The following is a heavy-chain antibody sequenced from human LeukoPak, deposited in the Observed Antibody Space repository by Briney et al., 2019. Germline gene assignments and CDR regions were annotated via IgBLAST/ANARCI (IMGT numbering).Heavy chain of an antibody. CDR2: INPNSGGT. D-gene: IGHD3-10*01. CDR1: GYTFTGCY. Sequence: ASVKVSCKASGYTFTGCYMHWVRQAPGQGLEWMGWINPNSGGTNYAQKFQGRVTMTRDTSISTAYMELSRLRSDDTAVYYCARGSYYYGSGSYSPHYLNWGQGTLVTVSS. J-gene: IGHJ4*02. V-gene: IGHV1-2*02. CDR3: ARGSYYYGSGSYSPHYLN.